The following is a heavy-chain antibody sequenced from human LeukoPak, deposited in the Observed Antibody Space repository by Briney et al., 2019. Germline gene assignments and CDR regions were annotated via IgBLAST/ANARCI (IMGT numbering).Heavy chain of an antibody. Sequence: ASVKVSCKASGYTFTDYYMHWVRQAPGQGLEWMGRINPNSGGTNYAQKFQGRVTMTRDTSISTAYMELSRLRSDDTAVYYCARAVVVPAAIPFDYWGQGTLVTVSS. CDR3: ARAVVVPAAIPFDY. CDR1: GYTFTDYY. J-gene: IGHJ4*02. V-gene: IGHV1-2*06. CDR2: INPNSGGT. D-gene: IGHD2-2*01.